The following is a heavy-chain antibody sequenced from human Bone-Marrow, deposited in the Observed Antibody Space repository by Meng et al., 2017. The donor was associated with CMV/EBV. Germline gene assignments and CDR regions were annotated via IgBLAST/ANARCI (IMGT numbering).Heavy chain of an antibody. CDR3: ARPLDYLGWFDP. CDR1: GYSFTTYW. D-gene: IGHD2/OR15-2a*01. CDR2: IYPGDSDT. V-gene: IGHV5-51*01. J-gene: IGHJ5*02. Sequence: KVSCKGSGYSFTTYWIVWVRQMPGKGLEWMGIIYPGDSDTRYSPSFQGQVTISADKSISTAYLQWSSLKASDTAMYYCARPLDYLGWFDPWGQGTLVTVSS.